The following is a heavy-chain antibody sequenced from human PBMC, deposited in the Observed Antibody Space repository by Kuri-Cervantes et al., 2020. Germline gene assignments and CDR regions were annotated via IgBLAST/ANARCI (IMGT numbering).Heavy chain of an antibody. D-gene: IGHD2-15*01. CDR1: GYTPTELS. Sequence: ASVKVSYKVSGYTPTELSMHWVRQAPGKGLEWMGGFDPEDGETIYAQKFQGRVTMTEDTSTDTAYMELSSLRSEDTAVYYCATGCSGGSCTNDYWGQGTLVTVSS. CDR2: FDPEDGET. CDR3: ATGCSGGSCTNDY. V-gene: IGHV1-24*01. J-gene: IGHJ4*02.